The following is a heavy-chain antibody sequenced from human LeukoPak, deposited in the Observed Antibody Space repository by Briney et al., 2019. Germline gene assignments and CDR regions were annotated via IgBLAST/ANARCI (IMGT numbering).Heavy chain of an antibody. V-gene: IGHV1-69*06. J-gene: IGHJ4*02. Sequence: SVKVSCKASGGTFSSYAISWVRQAPGQGLEWMGGITPIFGTENYAQKFQGRVRITADKPTRTAYMELSSVRSEDTAVYYCARGDNGYGSGSYRRYFDYWGQGTLVTVSS. CDR2: ITPIFGTE. CDR1: GGTFSSYA. CDR3: ARGDNGYGSGSYRRYFDY. D-gene: IGHD3-10*01.